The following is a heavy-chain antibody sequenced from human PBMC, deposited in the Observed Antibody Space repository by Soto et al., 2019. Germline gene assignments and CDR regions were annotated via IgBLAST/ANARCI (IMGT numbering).Heavy chain of an antibody. D-gene: IGHD6-13*01. CDR1: GGTFSSYA. Sequence: ASAKVSCKAAGGTFSSYAISWVLQAPGQGLEWMGGIIPIFDTANYHQKFQSSVPTTANDSTSTAYMEPSSMRSEDNAVYYCATEVWGNTPRIAAAGPFDYWGQGTLVTVSS. V-gene: IGHV1-69*13. CDR2: IIPIFDTA. CDR3: ATEVWGNTPRIAAAGPFDY. J-gene: IGHJ4*01.